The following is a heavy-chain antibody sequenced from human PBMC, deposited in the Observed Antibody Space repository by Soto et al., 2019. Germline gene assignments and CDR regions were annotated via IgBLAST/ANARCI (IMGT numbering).Heavy chain of an antibody. CDR3: ARGPSYSNLDFDY. CDR1: GGPFSGYY. D-gene: IGHD4-4*01. J-gene: IGHJ4*02. Sequence: SETLSLTCAVYGGPFSGYYWSWIRQPPGKGLEWIGEINHSGRTNYNPSLKSRVTISVDTSKNQFSLNLTSVTAADTAVFYCARGPSYSNLDFDYWGQGTLVTVSS. CDR2: INHSGRT. V-gene: IGHV4-34*01.